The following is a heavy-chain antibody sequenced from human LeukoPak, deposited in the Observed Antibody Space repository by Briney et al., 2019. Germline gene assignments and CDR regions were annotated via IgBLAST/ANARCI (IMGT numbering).Heavy chain of an antibody. V-gene: IGHV3-53*01. CDR2: IYSGGST. Sequence: SGGSLRLSCAASGFTVSDNYMTWVRQAPGKGLEWVSVIYSGGSTFYADSVKGRFTISRDNSKSTVFLQINSLRAEDTAIYYCARDKYDREGKYFDYWGQGTLVTVSS. J-gene: IGHJ4*02. CDR1: GFTVSDNY. D-gene: IGHD3-22*01. CDR3: ARDKYDREGKYFDY.